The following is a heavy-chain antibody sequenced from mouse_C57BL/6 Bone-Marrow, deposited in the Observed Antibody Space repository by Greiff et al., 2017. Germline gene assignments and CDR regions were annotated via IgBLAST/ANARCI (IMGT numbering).Heavy chain of an antibody. J-gene: IGHJ1*03. Sequence: QVQLQQPGAELVKPGASVKLSCKASGYTFTSYWMHWVKQRPGQGLEWIGMIHPTSGSTNYNEKFKSKATLTVDKSSSTAYMQLSSLTSEDSAVYYCARFGYSWYFDVWGTGTTVTVSS. CDR3: ARFGYSWYFDV. D-gene: IGHD2-3*01. CDR2: IHPTSGST. CDR1: GYTFTSYW. V-gene: IGHV1-64*01.